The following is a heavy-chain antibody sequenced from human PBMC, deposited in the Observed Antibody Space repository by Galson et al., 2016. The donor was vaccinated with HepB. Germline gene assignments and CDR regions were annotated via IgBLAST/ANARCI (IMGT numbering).Heavy chain of an antibody. CDR1: GFTFSDYY. CDR2: ISSSGLSII. Sequence: SLRLSCAASGFTFSDYYMSWIRQAPGKGLEWVSYISSSGLSIIKYADSVKGRFIISRDNAKNSVYLHMISLTPEDTAVYYCAKGASGSPRLAGVNFDYWGQGALVTVSS. CDR3: AKGASGSPRLAGVNFDY. V-gene: IGHV3-11*01. D-gene: IGHD6-6*01. J-gene: IGHJ4*02.